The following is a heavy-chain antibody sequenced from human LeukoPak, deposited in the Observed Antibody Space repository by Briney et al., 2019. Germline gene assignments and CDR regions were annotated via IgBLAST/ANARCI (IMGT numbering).Heavy chain of an antibody. V-gene: IGHV4-34*01. J-gene: IGHJ4*02. Sequence: PSETLSLTCAVYGGSFSGYYWSWIRQPPGKGLEWIGEINHSGSTNYNPSLKSQVTISVDTSKNQFSLKLSSVTAADTAVYYCARISEVGATTSFDYWGQGTLVTVSS. CDR3: ARISEVGATTSFDY. CDR2: INHSGST. CDR1: GGSFSGYY. D-gene: IGHD1-26*01.